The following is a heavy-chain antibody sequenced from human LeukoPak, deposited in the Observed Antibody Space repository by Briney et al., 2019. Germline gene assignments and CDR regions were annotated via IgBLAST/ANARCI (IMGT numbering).Heavy chain of an antibody. Sequence: ASVKVSCKASGYTFTSYGISWVRQAPGQGLEWMGWISAYNGNTNYAQKLQGRVTMTTDTSTSTAYMELRSLRSDDTAVYYCAREEDLTYYYDSSGYLPYWGQGTLVTVSS. CDR1: GYTFTSYG. D-gene: IGHD3-22*01. J-gene: IGHJ4*02. CDR2: ISAYNGNT. CDR3: AREEDLTYYYDSSGYLPY. V-gene: IGHV1-18*01.